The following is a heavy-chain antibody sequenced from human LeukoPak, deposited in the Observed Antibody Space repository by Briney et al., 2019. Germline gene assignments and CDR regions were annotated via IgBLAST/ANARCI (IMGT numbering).Heavy chain of an antibody. V-gene: IGHV4-39*01. D-gene: IGHD6-19*01. CDR2: IYYSGNP. J-gene: IGHJ4*02. Sequence: PSEALSLTCTVSGGSITSGSHYWDWIRQPPGKGLEWIGSIYYSGNPYYNPSLKSRVTISLDTSKNQFSLKLSSVTAADTAVYYCARGGEEQWLAIDYWGQGTLVTVSS. CDR1: GGSITSGSHY. CDR3: ARGGEEQWLAIDY.